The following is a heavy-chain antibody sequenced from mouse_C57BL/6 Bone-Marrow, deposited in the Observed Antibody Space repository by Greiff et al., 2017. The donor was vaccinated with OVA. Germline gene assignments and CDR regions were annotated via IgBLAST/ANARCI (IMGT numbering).Heavy chain of an antibody. CDR1: GYTFTDYY. CDR2: INPNNGGT. Sequence: EVQRVESGPELVKPGASVKISCKASGYTFTDYYMNWVKQSHGKSLEWIGDINPNNGGTSYNQKFKGKATLTVDKSSSTAYMELRSLTSEDSAVYYCARRAGLYWYFDVWGTGTTVTVSS. V-gene: IGHV1-26*01. J-gene: IGHJ1*03. CDR3: ARRAGLYWYFDV. D-gene: IGHD3-3*01.